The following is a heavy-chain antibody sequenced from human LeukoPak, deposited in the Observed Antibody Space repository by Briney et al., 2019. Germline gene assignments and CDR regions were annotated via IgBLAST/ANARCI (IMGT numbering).Heavy chain of an antibody. Sequence: SETLSLTCTVSGGSISSYYWSWIRQPPGKGLEWIGEINHSGSTNYNPSLKSRVTISVDTSKNQFSLKLSSVTAADTAVYYCTGGPYYFDYWGQGTLVTVSS. CDR1: GGSISSYY. CDR3: TGGPYYFDY. CDR2: INHSGST. J-gene: IGHJ4*02. V-gene: IGHV4-34*01. D-gene: IGHD2-8*02.